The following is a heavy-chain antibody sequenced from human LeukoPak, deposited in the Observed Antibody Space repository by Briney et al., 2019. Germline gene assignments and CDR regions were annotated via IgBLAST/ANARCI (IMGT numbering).Heavy chain of an antibody. Sequence: GGSLRLSCAASGFTVSSNYMSWVRQAPGKGLEWVSVIYSGGSTYYADPVKGRFTISRDNSKNTLYLQMNSLRAEDTAVYYCARWQIAVAFFDYWGQGTLVTVSS. V-gene: IGHV3-66*01. CDR3: ARWQIAVAFFDY. J-gene: IGHJ4*02. CDR2: IYSGGST. D-gene: IGHD6-19*01. CDR1: GFTVSSNY.